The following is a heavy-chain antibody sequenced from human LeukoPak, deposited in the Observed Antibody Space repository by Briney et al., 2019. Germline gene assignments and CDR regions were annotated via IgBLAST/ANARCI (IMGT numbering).Heavy chain of an antibody. CDR1: GYTFTSYD. Sequence: ASVKVSCKASGYTFTSYDINWVRQATGQGLEWMGWMNPNSGNTGYAQKFQGRVTMTRNTSISTAYMELSSLRSEDTAVYYCARMIPRSREYSSSWYGLEGAFDIWGQGTMVTVSS. J-gene: IGHJ3*02. D-gene: IGHD6-13*01. V-gene: IGHV1-8*01. CDR3: ARMIPRSREYSSSWYGLEGAFDI. CDR2: MNPNSGNT.